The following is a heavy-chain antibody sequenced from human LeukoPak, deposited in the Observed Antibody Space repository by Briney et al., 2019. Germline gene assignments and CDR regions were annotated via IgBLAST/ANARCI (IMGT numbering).Heavy chain of an antibody. CDR1: GVSISSYY. Sequence: SETLSLTCAVSGVSISSYYWNWIRQPPGKGLEWIGYIYYSGSTDYNPSLRSRLTMSVDTSKNQLSLKLSSVTAADTAVYYCARSRGNWFDPWGQGTLVTVSS. CDR2: IYYSGST. V-gene: IGHV4-59*01. CDR3: ARSRGNWFDP. J-gene: IGHJ5*02.